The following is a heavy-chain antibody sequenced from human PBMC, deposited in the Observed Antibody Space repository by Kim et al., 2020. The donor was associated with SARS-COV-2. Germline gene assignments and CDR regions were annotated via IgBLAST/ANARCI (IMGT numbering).Heavy chain of an antibody. CDR2: ITYDGRNK. J-gene: IGHJ6*02. CDR3: ARGNYYELVSLSDYYNSLDV. Sequence: GGSLRLSCAASGLSFDSSAMNWVRQAPGKGLEWVAVITYDGRNKDYADSVKGRFTISRDNSKSTLYLQMNSLRIEDTAVYYCARGNYYELVSLSDYYNSLDVWGQGTLVTVSS. CDR1: GLSFDSSA. V-gene: IGHV3-30-3*01. D-gene: IGHD3-22*01.